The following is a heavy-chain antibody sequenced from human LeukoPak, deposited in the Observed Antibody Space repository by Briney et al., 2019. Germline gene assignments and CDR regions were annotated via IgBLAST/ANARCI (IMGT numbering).Heavy chain of an antibody. V-gene: IGHV3-9*03. J-gene: IGHJ4*02. CDR3: AKDITAAGGYYFDY. Sequence: GGSLRLSCAASGFTFDDYAMHWVRQAPGKGLEWVSGISWNSGSIGYADSVKGRFTISRDNAKNSLYLQMNSLRAEDMALYYCAKDITAAGGYYFDYWGQGTLVTVSS. CDR1: GFTFDDYA. CDR2: ISWNSGSI. D-gene: IGHD6-13*01.